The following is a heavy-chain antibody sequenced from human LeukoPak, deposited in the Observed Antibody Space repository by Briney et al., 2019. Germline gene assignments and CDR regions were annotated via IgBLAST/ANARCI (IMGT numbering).Heavy chain of an antibody. CDR1: GFTFSSYA. J-gene: IGHJ4*02. Sequence: GGSLRPSCAASGFTFSSYAMSWVRQAPGKGLEWVSAISGSGGSTYYADSVKGRFTISRDNSKNTLYLQMNSLRAEDTAVYYCAKVRNRWLQFVDFDYWGQGTLVTVSS. CDR2: ISGSGGST. CDR3: AKVRNRWLQFVDFDY. D-gene: IGHD5-12*01. V-gene: IGHV3-23*01.